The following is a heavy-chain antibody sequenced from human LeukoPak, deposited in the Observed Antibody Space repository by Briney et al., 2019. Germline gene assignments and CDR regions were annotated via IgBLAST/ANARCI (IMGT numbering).Heavy chain of an antibody. CDR1: GGSISSGGYY. D-gene: IGHD4-23*01. CDR3: ARVDGGNSLYFDY. V-gene: IGHV4-31*03. CDR2: IYYSGST. Sequence: PQTLSLTCTVSGGSISSGGYYWSWIRQHPGKGLEWIGYIYYSGSTYYNPSLKSRVTISVDTSKNQFSLKLSSVTAADTAVYYCARVDGGNSLYFDYWGQGTLVTVSS. J-gene: IGHJ4*02.